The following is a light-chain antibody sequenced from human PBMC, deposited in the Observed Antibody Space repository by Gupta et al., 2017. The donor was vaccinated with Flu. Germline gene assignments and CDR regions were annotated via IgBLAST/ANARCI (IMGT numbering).Light chain of an antibody. J-gene: IGLJ3*02. CDR1: SSDIGGYNY. V-gene: IGLV2-14*01. CDR3: NSWTNSRTLV. Sequence: SITISCTGTSSDIGGYNYVTWYQQHPGKAPKLRIYEVTYRPSGVSNRFSGSKSGNTDSLTISGLQAEDEATYDCNSWTNSRTLVFGGGTKLTVL. CDR2: EVT.